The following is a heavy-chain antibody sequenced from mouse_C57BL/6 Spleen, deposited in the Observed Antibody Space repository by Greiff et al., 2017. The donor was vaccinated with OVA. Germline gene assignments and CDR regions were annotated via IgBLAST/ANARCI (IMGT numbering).Heavy chain of an antibody. CDR2: IWRGGST. Sequence: QVQLKESGPGLVQPSQSLSITCTVSGFSLTSYGVHWVRQSPGKGLEWLGVIWRGGSTDYNAAFMSRLSITKDNSKSQVFFKMNSLQADDTAIYYCAKIYDGYYDAMDYWGQGTSVTVSS. J-gene: IGHJ4*01. CDR1: GFSLTSYG. D-gene: IGHD2-3*01. CDR3: AKIYDGYYDAMDY. V-gene: IGHV2-5*01.